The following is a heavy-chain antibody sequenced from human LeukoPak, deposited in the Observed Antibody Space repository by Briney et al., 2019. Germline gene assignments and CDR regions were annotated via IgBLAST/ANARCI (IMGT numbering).Heavy chain of an antibody. Sequence: SQTLSLTCTVSGGSINSGNYYWSWIRQHPGKGLEWIGYIYYSGSTYYNPSLKSRVTISVDTSKNQFSLKLNSVTAADTAVYYCARAVRVVTASRDAFDIWGQGTMVTVSS. D-gene: IGHD2-21*02. CDR3: ARAVRVVTASRDAFDI. J-gene: IGHJ3*02. V-gene: IGHV4-31*03. CDR2: IYYSGST. CDR1: GGSINSGNYY.